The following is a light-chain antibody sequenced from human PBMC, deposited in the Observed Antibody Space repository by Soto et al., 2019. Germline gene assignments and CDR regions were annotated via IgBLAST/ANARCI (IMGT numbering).Light chain of an antibody. CDR1: QSINNW. CDR3: QQYNSYWT. Sequence: DIQMTQSPSTLSASVGDRVTITCRASQSINNWLAWYQQKPGKVPKLLIYNASTLGSGVPSRFSGSGSGTEFTLTISSLQPDDFATYYCQQYNSYWTFGQGTKV. CDR2: NAS. V-gene: IGKV1-5*01. J-gene: IGKJ1*01.